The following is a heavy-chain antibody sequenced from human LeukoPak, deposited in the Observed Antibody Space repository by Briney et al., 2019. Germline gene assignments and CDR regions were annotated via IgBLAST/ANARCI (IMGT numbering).Heavy chain of an antibody. Sequence: ASVKVSCKASGYTFTSYYMHWVRQAPGQGLEWVGIINPSGGSTCYAQKFQGRVTMTRDTSTSTVYMELSSLRSEDTAVYYCAREHLDSSGYNYFDYWGQGTLVTVSS. J-gene: IGHJ4*02. CDR1: GYTFTSYY. CDR3: AREHLDSSGYNYFDY. D-gene: IGHD3-22*01. CDR2: INPSGGST. V-gene: IGHV1-46*01.